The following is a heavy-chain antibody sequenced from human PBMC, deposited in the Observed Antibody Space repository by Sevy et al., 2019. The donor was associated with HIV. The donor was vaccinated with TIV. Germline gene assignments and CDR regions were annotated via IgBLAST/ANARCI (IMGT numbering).Heavy chain of an antibody. J-gene: IGHJ4*02. CDR1: GYTLTELS. D-gene: IGHD3-22*01. CDR2: FDPEDGKT. V-gene: IGHV1-24*01. CDR3: ASTRDYYDSSGYYFDY. Sequence: ASVKVSCKVSGYTLTELSIHWVRQAPGKGLEWLVTFDPEDGKTIDAQNFQGRVTMTEDTSTDTTYMELSSLRSEDTAVYYCASTRDYYDSSGYYFDYWSQGTLVTVSS.